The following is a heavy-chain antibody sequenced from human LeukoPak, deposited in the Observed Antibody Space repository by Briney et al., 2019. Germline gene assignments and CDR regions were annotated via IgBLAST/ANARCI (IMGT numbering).Heavy chain of an antibody. V-gene: IGHV1-2*02. Sequence: ASVKVSCKASGYTFTGYYMHWVRQAPGQGLEWMGWINPNSGGTNYAQKFQGRVTMTRDTSISTAYMELSRLRPDDTAVYYCARDRFYGGKRLDYWGQGTLVTVSS. J-gene: IGHJ4*02. CDR1: GYTFTGYY. CDR3: ARDRFYGGKRLDY. CDR2: INPNSGGT. D-gene: IGHD4-23*01.